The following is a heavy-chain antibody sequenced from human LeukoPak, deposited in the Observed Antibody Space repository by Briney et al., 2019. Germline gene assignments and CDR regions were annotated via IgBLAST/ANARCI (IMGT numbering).Heavy chain of an antibody. D-gene: IGHD3-22*01. CDR1: GFTFSSYS. J-gene: IGHJ4*02. CDR2: ISSSSSYI. Sequence: GGSLRLSCAASGFTFSSYSMNWVRQVPGKGLEWVSSISSSSSYIYYADSVKGRFTISRDNAKNSLYLQMNSQRAGDTAVYYCARALGDYDSSGYPLTVLDYWGQGTLVTVSS. V-gene: IGHV3-21*01. CDR3: ARALGDYDSSGYPLTVLDY.